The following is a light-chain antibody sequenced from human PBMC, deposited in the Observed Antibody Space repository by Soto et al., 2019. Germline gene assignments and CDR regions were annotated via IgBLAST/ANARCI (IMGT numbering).Light chain of an antibody. CDR2: DAS. V-gene: IGKV3-11*01. Sequence: EIVMTQSPATLSLSPGERATLSCRASENVFSFMAWYQHRPGQAPRLLIYDASNSAAGVPASFSGSGSGTDFTLTISSLEPEGFAVYYCQQRTEWPPIFTFGPGTKVEIK. J-gene: IGKJ3*01. CDR3: QQRTEWPPIFT. CDR1: ENVFSF.